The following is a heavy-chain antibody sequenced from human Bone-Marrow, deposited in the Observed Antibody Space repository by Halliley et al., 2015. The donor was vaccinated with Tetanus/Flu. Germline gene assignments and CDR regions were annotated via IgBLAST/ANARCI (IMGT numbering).Heavy chain of an antibody. CDR2: ISGTGSRT. CDR3: AKDRSASYYYPGSGYFFLDY. J-gene: IGHJ4*02. V-gene: IGHV3-23*01. D-gene: IGHD3-22*01. CDR1: GFTFGSYA. Sequence: SLRLSCAASGFTFGSYAMSWVRQAPGTGLEWVSGISGTGSRTYYADSVKGRFTISRDNSKNTLYLQMNSLGAEDTAVYYCAKDRSASYYYPGSGYFFLDYWGQGTLVTVSS.